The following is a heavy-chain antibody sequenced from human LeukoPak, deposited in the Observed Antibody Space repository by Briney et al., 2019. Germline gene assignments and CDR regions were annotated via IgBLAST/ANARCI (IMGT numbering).Heavy chain of an antibody. CDR1: GFTFSDYY. CDR3: TSGAHYNDY. CDR2: ISSSSSYT. J-gene: IGHJ4*02. V-gene: IGHV3-11*06. D-gene: IGHD1-1*01. Sequence: GGYLRLSCAASGFTFSDYYMSWIRQAPGKGLEWVSYISSSSSYTNYADSVKGRFTISRDNAKNTLYMQMNSLRAEDTAVYYCTSGAHYNDYWGQGTLVTLSS.